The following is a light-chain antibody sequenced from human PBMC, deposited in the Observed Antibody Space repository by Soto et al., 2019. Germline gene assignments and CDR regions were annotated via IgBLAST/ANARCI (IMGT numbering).Light chain of an antibody. CDR2: EDN. V-gene: IGLV6-57*01. Sequence: NFMLTQPHSVSESPGKTVTISCTRSSGRIASNYVQWYQQRTGSSPTTVIYEDNQRSSGVPHRFSGSIDRSSNSASLTISGLKTEDEAVYYCQSYDIISWVFGGGTNLTVL. J-gene: IGLJ3*02. CDR3: QSYDIISWV. CDR1: SGRIASNY.